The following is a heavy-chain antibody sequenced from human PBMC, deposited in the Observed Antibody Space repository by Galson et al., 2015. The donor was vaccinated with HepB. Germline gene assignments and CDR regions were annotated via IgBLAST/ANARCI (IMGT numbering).Heavy chain of an antibody. D-gene: IGHD2/OR15-2a*01. CDR2: ISYDGSNT. CDR3: AKDRGYFSYSSYGMDV. CDR1: GFTFSSYG. J-gene: IGHJ6*02. Sequence: SLRLSCAASGFTFSSYGMHWVRQAPGKGLEWVAVISYDGSNTYYADSVKGRFTISRDNSKNTLYLQMNSLRAEDTAVYYCAKDRGYFSYSSYGMDVWGQGTTVTVSS. V-gene: IGHV3-30*18.